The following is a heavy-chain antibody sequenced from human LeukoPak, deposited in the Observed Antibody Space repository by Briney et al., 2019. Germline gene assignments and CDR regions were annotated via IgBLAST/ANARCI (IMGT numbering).Heavy chain of an antibody. V-gene: IGHV1-18*04. CDR3: AREHIFERSRVDY. Sequence: ASVKVSCKASGYTFTNYVIKWVRQAPGQGREWVRWISAYNGNTNYTQKFQGRLTITMDTSTSTAYMELRSLRSDDTAVYFCAREHIFERSRVDYWGQGTLVTVSS. D-gene: IGHD2-21*01. CDR2: ISAYNGNT. CDR1: GYTFTNYV. J-gene: IGHJ4*02.